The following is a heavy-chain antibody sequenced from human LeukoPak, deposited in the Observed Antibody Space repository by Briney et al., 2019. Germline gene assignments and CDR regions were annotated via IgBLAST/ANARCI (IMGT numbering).Heavy chain of an antibody. J-gene: IGHJ3*02. V-gene: IGHV4-39*01. CDR3: TGYSSGWLDAFDI. CDR2: IYYSGNT. Sequence: SETLSLTCTVSGGSISSSTYYWGWIRQPPGKGLEWIGIIYYSGNTYYNPSLKSRVTISVDTSKNQFSLKLSSVTAAGTAVYYLTGYSSGWLDAFDIWGQGTMVTVSS. D-gene: IGHD6-19*01. CDR1: GGSISSSTYY.